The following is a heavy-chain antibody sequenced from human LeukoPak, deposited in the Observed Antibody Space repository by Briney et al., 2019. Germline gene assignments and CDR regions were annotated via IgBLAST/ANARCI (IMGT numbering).Heavy chain of an antibody. D-gene: IGHD6-19*01. CDR2: ISSDGGNT. V-gene: IGHV3-48*02. Sequence: GGSLRLSCVASGFTFRNYRMNWVRQAPGKGLEWVSHISSDGGNTHYADSIKGRFTISRDNVKNSLYLQMNSLRDEDTAVYYCARGCVAGTPRGDWFDPWGQGILVTVSS. CDR3: ARGCVAGTPRGDWFDP. CDR1: GFTFRNYR. J-gene: IGHJ5*02.